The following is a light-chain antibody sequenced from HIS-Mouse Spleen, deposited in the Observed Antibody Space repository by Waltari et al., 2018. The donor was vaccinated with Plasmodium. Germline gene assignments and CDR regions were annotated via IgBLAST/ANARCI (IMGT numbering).Light chain of an antibody. CDR1: NIGSKS. Sequence: SYVLTQPPSVSVAPGQTARITCGGNNIGSKSVHWYQQKPGQAPVLVVYDDSDRTSGSPERLAGSNSGNTATLTISRVEAGDEADYYCQVWDSSSDHPVFGGGTKLTVL. V-gene: IGLV3-21*02. CDR2: DDS. J-gene: IGLJ2*01. CDR3: QVWDSSSDHPV.